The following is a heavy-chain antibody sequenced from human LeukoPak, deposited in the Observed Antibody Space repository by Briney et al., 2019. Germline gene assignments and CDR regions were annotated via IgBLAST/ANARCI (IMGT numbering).Heavy chain of an antibody. Sequence: GVPLSLFCAPSGFPFSSYDMHWVRQAPGKGREGVAVISYDGSKKYYVDSVKGRLTLSRENSKNTLYLQMNSLRAEDTAVYYCAKDHYYCSGGSCYSSYYYGMDVWGQGTTVTVSS. V-gene: IGHV3-30*18. CDR3: AKDHYYCSGGSCYSSYYYGMDV. D-gene: IGHD2-15*01. J-gene: IGHJ6*02. CDR2: ISYDGSKK. CDR1: GFPFSSYD.